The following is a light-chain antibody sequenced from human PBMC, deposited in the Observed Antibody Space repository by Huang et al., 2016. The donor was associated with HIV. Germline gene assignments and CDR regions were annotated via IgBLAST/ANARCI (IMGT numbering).Light chain of an antibody. J-gene: IGKJ1*01. CDR3: QQYNSFWT. V-gene: IGKV1-5*03. CDR1: QSISTW. Sequence: DIRMTQSPSTLSASVGDRVTITSRASQSISTWLAWYQQKPGKAPKLLMYKASNLENGVPSRFSGSGSGTEFTLTISSLQPDDFATYYCQQYNSFWTFGQGTKVEIK. CDR2: KAS.